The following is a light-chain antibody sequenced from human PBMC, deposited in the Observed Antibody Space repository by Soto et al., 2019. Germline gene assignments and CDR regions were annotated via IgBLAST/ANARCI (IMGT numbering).Light chain of an antibody. J-gene: IGKJ4*01. CDR2: GAS. CDR3: QQYNNWPPVT. Sequence: EIVMTQSPATLSVSPGERATLSCRASQTVTRNYLAWYQQKPGQAPRLLIYGASTRATGFPARFSGSGSGTEFTLTTNSLQSEDSAVYYCQQYNNWPPVTFGGGTKVDIK. V-gene: IGKV3-15*01. CDR1: QTVTRN.